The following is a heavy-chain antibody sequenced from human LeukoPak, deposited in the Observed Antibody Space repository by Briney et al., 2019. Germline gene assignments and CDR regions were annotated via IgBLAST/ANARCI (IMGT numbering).Heavy chain of an antibody. D-gene: IGHD1-26*01. CDR2: IYYNGNT. V-gene: IGHV4-59*11. Sequence: SETLSLTCSVSDGSINSHYWNWIRRPPGKGLEWIGYIYYNGNTNYSPSLKSRVTMSVDTPKNLFSLKVSSVTAADTAVYYCARGRSNYYGMDVWGQGTTVTVSS. J-gene: IGHJ6*02. CDR3: ARGRSNYYGMDV. CDR1: DGSINSHY.